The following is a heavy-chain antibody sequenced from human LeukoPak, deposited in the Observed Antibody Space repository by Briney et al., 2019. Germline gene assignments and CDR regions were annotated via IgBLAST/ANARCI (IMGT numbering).Heavy chain of an antibody. Sequence: GGSLRLSCAASGFTFSSYAMSWVRQAPGKGLEWVSAISGSGGTTYYADSVKGRFTISRDNSKNTLYLQMNSLTAENTAVYYCATARIAAAGTGPWGQGTLVTVSS. CDR2: ISGSGGTT. V-gene: IGHV3-23*01. CDR3: ATARIAAAGTGP. D-gene: IGHD6-13*01. CDR1: GFTFSSYA. J-gene: IGHJ5*02.